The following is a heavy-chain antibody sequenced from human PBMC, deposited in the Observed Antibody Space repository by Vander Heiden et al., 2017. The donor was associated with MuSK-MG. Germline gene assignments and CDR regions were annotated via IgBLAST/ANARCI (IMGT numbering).Heavy chain of an antibody. Sequence: QLQLQESGPGLVKPSETLSLTCSVSGGSISSSTYYWGWIRQPPGKGLEWIGIIYDTGSTYYNPSLKSRVTISVDTSKNHFSLKLSSVTAADTAVYDGARLYRRGGSYGAFDIWGQGTMGTVSS. CDR2: IYDTGST. CDR3: ARLYRRGGSYGAFDI. D-gene: IGHD1-26*01. J-gene: IGHJ3*02. V-gene: IGHV4-39*01. CDR1: GGSISSSTYY.